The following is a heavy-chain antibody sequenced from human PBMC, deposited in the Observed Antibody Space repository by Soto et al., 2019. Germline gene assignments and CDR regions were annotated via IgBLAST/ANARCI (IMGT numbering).Heavy chain of an antibody. V-gene: IGHV4-39*01. Sequence: QLQMQESGPGLVKPSETLSLTCTVSGGSISSSSYYWGWIRQPPGKRLEWIGSIYYSGSTYYNPSLKSRVTISVDTSKNQFSLKLSSVTAADTAVYYCARQTPKWIQLWLLSPGGDYWGQRTLVTVSS. J-gene: IGHJ4*02. CDR2: IYYSGST. CDR3: ARQTPKWIQLWLLSPGGDY. CDR1: GGSISSSSYY. D-gene: IGHD5-18*01.